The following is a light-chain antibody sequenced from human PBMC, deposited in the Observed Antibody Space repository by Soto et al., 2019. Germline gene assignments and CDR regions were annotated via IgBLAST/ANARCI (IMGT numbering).Light chain of an antibody. CDR1: MRDIGAYNY. Sequence: QSVLTQPASVSGSPGQSITISCAGTMRDIGAYNYVSWYQQHPGKAPKLLIYEVTNRPSGVSDRFSGSKSGNTASLTISGLQAEDEANYYCNSYTTLSNRVFGTGTKVTVL. CDR2: EVT. CDR3: NSYTTLSNRV. J-gene: IGLJ1*01. V-gene: IGLV2-14*01.